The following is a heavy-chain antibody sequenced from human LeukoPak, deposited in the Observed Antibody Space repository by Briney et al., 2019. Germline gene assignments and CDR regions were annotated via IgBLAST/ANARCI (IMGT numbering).Heavy chain of an antibody. Sequence: ESLKISCKDSGYSFTNYWIGWVRQMPGKGLEWMGIIHSADSNTKYSPSFQGQVTNSADKSISTAYLQWSGLKASDTAMYYCAGARHGDYRWDYWGQGTLVTVSS. D-gene: IGHD4-17*01. CDR3: AGARHGDYRWDY. CDR1: GYSFTNYW. V-gene: IGHV5-51*01. CDR2: IHSADSNT. J-gene: IGHJ4*02.